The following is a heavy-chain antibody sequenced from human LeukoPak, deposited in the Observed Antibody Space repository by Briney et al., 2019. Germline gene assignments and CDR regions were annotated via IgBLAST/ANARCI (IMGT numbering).Heavy chain of an antibody. J-gene: IGHJ4*02. CDR2: ISSSSSYI. Sequence: PGGSLRLSCAASGFTFSSYSMNWVRQAPGKGLEWVSSISSSSSYIYYADSVKGRFTISRDNAKNSLYLQMNSLRAEDTAVYYCAKAIFGVVIPDYWGQGTLVTVSS. D-gene: IGHD3-3*01. CDR3: AKAIFGVVIPDY. V-gene: IGHV3-21*01. CDR1: GFTFSSYS.